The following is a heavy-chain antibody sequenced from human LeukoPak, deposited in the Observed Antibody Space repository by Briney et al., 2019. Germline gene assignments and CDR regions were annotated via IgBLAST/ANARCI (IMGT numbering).Heavy chain of an antibody. D-gene: IGHD3-22*01. CDR3: ARDSYYDSSGYVDY. CDR1: GFTFSSYG. CDR2: IWYDGSNK. Sequence: GRSLRLSCAASGFTFSSYGMHWVRQAPGKGLEWVAVIWYDGSNKYYADCVKGRFTISRDNSKNTLYLQMNSLRAEDTAVYYCARDSYYDSSGYVDYWGQGTLVTVSS. J-gene: IGHJ4*02. V-gene: IGHV3-33*01.